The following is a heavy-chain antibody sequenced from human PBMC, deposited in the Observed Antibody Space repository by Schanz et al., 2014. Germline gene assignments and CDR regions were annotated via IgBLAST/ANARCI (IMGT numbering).Heavy chain of an antibody. CDR3: ARDASSSDYHLAH. CDR2: VSRSTPDI. Sequence: EVQLVESGGGLVQPGGSLRLSCTASGFTFSSYSMNWVRQAPGKGLEWVSYVSRSTPDIYYADSVKGRFTMSRDNAKSSLYLEMNSLRVEDTAFYYCARDASSSDYHLAHWGQGTLVTVSS. J-gene: IGHJ4*02. D-gene: IGHD3-22*01. CDR1: GFTFSSYS. V-gene: IGHV3-48*01.